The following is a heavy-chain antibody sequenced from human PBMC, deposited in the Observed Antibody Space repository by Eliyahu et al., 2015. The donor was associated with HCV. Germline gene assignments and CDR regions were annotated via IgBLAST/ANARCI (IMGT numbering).Heavy chain of an antibody. CDR2: INPSGGST. CDR3: ARVGGGIAAAGIGIGY. J-gene: IGHJ4*02. Sequence: QVQLVQSGAEVKKPGASVKVSCKASGYTFTSYYMHWVRQAPGQGLGWMGIINPSGGSTSYAQKFQGRVTMTRDTSTSTVYMELSSLRSEDTAVYYCARVGGGIAAAGIGIGYWGQGTLVTVSS. V-gene: IGHV1-46*01. D-gene: IGHD6-13*01. CDR1: GYTFTSYY.